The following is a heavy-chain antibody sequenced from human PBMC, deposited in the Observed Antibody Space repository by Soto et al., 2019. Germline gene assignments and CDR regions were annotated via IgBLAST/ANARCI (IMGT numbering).Heavy chain of an antibody. Sequence: GGSLRLSCAASGFTVSSNYMSCVRQAPGKGLEWVSYISGTSNTIEYADSVKGRFTISRDNAKNSVHLQMISLRDEDTAVYYCTRTRYDTGGYAFDIWGQGTKVTVSS. V-gene: IGHV3-48*02. CDR1: GFTVSSNY. CDR2: ISGTSNTI. CDR3: TRTRYDTGGYAFDI. J-gene: IGHJ3*02. D-gene: IGHD3-22*01.